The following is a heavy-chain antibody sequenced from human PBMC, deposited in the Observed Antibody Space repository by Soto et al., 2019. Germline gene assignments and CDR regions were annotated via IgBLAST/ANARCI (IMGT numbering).Heavy chain of an antibody. CDR2: IYSDGTT. D-gene: IGHD5-18*01. J-gene: IGHJ5*02. V-gene: IGHV4-4*07. Sequence: SETLSLTCIVSGGSISGYYWSWIRQPAGKELEWIGRIYSDGTTNYNPSLKGRGTMSVDTSKKQISLKLTSVTAADTAMYYCARDRGYRSGSFGSWGQGVLVTVSS. CDR1: GGSISGYY. CDR3: ARDRGYRSGSFGS.